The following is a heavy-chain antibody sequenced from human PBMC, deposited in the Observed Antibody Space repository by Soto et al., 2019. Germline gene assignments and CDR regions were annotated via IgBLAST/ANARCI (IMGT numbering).Heavy chain of an antibody. V-gene: IGHV3-7*01. CDR3: ARDLDLRDFWSGHFGVVWFDP. CDR2: IKQDGSEK. CDR1: GFTFSSYW. D-gene: IGHD3-3*01. Sequence: EVQLVESGGGLVQPGGSLRLSCAASGFTFSSYWMSWVRQAPGKGLEWVANIKQDGSEKYYVDSVKGRFTISRDNAKNSLYLHMNSLKAEDTAVYYCARDLDLRDFWSGHFGVVWFDPWGQGTLVTVSS. J-gene: IGHJ5*02.